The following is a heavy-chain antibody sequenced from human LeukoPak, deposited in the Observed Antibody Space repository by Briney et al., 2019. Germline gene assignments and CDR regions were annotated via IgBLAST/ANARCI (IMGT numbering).Heavy chain of an antibody. CDR3: VGSAAKYFDY. D-gene: IGHD2-15*01. Sequence: PSETLSLTCAVYGGSFSGYYWSWIRQPPGKGLEWIGEINHSGSTNYNPSLKSRVTISVDTSKNQFSLKLSSVTAADTAVYYCVGSAAKYFDYWGQGTLVTVSS. CDR2: INHSGST. V-gene: IGHV4-34*01. CDR1: GGSFSGYY. J-gene: IGHJ4*02.